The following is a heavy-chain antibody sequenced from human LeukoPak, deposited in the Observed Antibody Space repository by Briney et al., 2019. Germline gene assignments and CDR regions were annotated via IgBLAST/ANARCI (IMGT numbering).Heavy chain of an antibody. CDR1: GFTFSSYS. CDR2: ISSSSSYI. V-gene: IGHV3-21*01. CDR3: ARNPPMTANTFDY. J-gene: IGHJ4*02. Sequence: GGSLRLSCAASGFTFSSYSMNWVRQAPGKGLEWVSSISSSSSYIYYADSVKGRFTISRDNAKNSLYLQMNSLRAEDTAVYYCARNPPMTANTFDYWGQGTLATVSS. D-gene: IGHD2-21*02.